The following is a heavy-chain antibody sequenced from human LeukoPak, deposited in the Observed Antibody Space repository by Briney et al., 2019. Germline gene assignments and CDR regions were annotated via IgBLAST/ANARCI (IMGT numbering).Heavy chain of an antibody. D-gene: IGHD3-10*01. Sequence: GRSLRLSCAASGFTFSSYAMHWVRQAPGEGLEWVAVISYDGSNKYYADSVKGRFTISRDNSKNTLYLQMNSLRAEDTAVYYCARDFPRMVRGVMSYYFDYWGQGTLVTVSS. J-gene: IGHJ4*02. CDR2: ISYDGSNK. CDR1: GFTFSSYA. CDR3: ARDFPRMVRGVMSYYFDY. V-gene: IGHV3-30*04.